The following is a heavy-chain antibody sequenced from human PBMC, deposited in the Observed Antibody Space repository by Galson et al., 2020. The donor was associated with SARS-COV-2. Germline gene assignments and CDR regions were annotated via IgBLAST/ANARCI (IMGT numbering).Heavy chain of an antibody. CDR2: ISYDGSTK. CDR3: TRDAEFIAASGTNAFDI. Sequence: GGSLRLSCTASEFSFSTFPMHWVRQAPGKGLEWLTLISYDGSTKYYADSVKGRFTVSRDNSQNTLYLQMNSLRAEDTALYYCTRDAEFIAASGTNAFDIWGQGTMVTVSS. CDR1: EFSFSTFP. D-gene: IGHD6-13*01. V-gene: IGHV3-30*01. J-gene: IGHJ3*02.